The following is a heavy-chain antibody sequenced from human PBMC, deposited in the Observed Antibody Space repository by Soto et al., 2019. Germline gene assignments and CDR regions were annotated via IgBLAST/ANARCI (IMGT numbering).Heavy chain of an antibody. CDR2: IYYSGST. J-gene: IGHJ6*02. V-gene: IGHV4-31*03. CDR3: ARDFTDSSGPTLGMGV. CDR1: GGSISSGGYY. Sequence: SETLSLTCTVAGGSISSGGYYWSWIRKHPGKGLEWIGYIYYSGSTYYNPSLKSRVTISVDTSKNQFSLKLSSVTAADTAVYYCARDFTDSSGPTLGMGVWGQGTTVTVSS. D-gene: IGHD6-19*01.